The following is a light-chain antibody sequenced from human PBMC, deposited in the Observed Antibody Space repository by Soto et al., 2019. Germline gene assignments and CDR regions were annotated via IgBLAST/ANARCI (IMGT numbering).Light chain of an antibody. CDR3: QQYDDWPPWT. Sequence: EVVMTQSPATLSVSPGERATLSCRASRGIGSTLAWYQQKPGQTPRLLIYDTSTRATGVPARFIGSGSGTEFTLTISSLQSEDFAVYYCQQYDDWPPWTFGPGTKVEIK. CDR1: RGIGST. V-gene: IGKV3-15*01. CDR2: DTS. J-gene: IGKJ1*01.